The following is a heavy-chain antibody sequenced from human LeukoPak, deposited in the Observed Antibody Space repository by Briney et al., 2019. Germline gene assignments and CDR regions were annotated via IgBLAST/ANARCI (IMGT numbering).Heavy chain of an antibody. CDR3: ARGGGIHDSSAPAPAFDI. V-gene: IGHV3-13*01. Sequence: GGSLRLSCAASGFTFSSYDMHWVRHATGKGLEWVSAIGTAGDTYYPGSVKGRFTISRENAKNSLYLQMNSLRAGDTAVYYCARGGGIHDSSAPAPAFDIWGQGTMVTVSS. CDR2: IGTAGDT. J-gene: IGHJ3*02. CDR1: GFTFSSYD. D-gene: IGHD3-22*01.